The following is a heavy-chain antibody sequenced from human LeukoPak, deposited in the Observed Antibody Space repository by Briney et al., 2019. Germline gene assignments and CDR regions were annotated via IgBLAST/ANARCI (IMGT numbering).Heavy chain of an antibody. J-gene: IGHJ3*02. D-gene: IGHD5-12*01. CDR2: IYNSANT. Sequence: SETLSLTCTVSGDFISSSSYCWDWIRQPPGKGLEWIGNIYNSANTHYNPSLKTRITMSVDTSKNQFSLKLNSVTAADTGIYYCARHSRSGYIGYENAFDIWGQGTMVTVSS. CDR1: GDFISSSSYC. V-gene: IGHV4-39*01. CDR3: ARHSRSGYIGYENAFDI.